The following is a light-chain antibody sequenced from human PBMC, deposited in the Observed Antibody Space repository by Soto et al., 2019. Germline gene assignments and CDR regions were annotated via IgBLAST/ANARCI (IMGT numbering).Light chain of an antibody. V-gene: IGKV1-33*01. CDR2: DAS. CDR1: QDISNY. Sequence: IQMTQSQSSLSASVGDRVTITCQASQDISNYLNWYQQKPGKAPKLLIYDASNLETGVPSRFSGSGPGTDFTFTISSLQPEDIATYYCQQYDNLPITFGQGTRLDIK. J-gene: IGKJ5*01. CDR3: QQYDNLPIT.